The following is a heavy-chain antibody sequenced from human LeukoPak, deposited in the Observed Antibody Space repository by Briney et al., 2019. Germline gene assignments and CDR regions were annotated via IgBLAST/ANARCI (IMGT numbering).Heavy chain of an antibody. V-gene: IGHV1-2*02. D-gene: IGHD4-23*01. Sequence: ASVTVSCKASGYSFTVYYIHWVRQAPGQGLEWMGWISPSSGGTNYAQRFQGRLTMTRDTSISTAYMELGSLTSDDTALYYCARNYGGSSKYFDYWGQGTLVTVSS. J-gene: IGHJ4*02. CDR2: ISPSSGGT. CDR1: GYSFTVYY. CDR3: ARNYGGSSKYFDY.